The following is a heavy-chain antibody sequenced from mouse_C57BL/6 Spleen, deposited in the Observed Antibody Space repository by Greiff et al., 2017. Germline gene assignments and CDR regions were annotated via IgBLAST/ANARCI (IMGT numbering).Heavy chain of an antibody. V-gene: IGHV5-4*01. D-gene: IGHD2-1*01. CDR2: ISDGGSYT. J-gene: IGHJ1*03. CDR1: GFTFSSYA. CDR3: ARERAYGNYRYFDV. Sequence: EVQRVEPGGGLVKPGGSLKLSCAASGFTFSSYAMSWVRQTPEKRLEWVATISDGGSYTYYPDNVKGRFTISRDNAKNNLYLQMSHLKSEDTAMYYCARERAYGNYRYFDVWGTGTTVTVSS.